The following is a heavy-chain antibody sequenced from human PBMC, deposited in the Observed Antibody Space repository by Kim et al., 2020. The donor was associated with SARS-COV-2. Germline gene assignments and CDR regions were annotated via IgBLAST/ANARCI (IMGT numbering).Heavy chain of an antibody. D-gene: IGHD6-13*01. J-gene: IGHJ4*02. Sequence: GGSLRLSCAASGFTFDDYAMHWVRQAPGKGLEWVSGISWNSGSIGYADSVKGRFTISRDNAKNSLYLQMNSLRAEDTALYYCAKDGELSIAAAGPKDKTHLYLTGWGQGTLVTVSS. CDR2: ISWNSGSI. CDR1: GFTFDDYA. V-gene: IGHV3-9*01. CDR3: AKDGELSIAAAGPKDKTHLYLTG.